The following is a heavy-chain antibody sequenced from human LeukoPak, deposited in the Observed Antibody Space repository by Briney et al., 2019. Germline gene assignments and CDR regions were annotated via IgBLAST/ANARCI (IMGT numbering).Heavy chain of an antibody. J-gene: IGHJ4*02. V-gene: IGHV3-33*06. CDR3: AKAPMTGRLRGSFDY. CDR2: IWYDGSNK. D-gene: IGHD1-26*01. Sequence: GGSLRLSCAASGFTFSSYGMHWVRQAPGKGLEWVAVIWYDGSNKYYADSVKGRFTISRDNSKNTLYLQMNSLRAEDTAVYYCAKAPMTGRLRGSFDYWGQGTLVTVSS. CDR1: GFTFSSYG.